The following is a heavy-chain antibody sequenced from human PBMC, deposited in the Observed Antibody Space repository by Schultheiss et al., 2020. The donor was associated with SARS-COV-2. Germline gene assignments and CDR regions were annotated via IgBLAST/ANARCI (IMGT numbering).Heavy chain of an antibody. V-gene: IGHV3-23*01. Sequence: GESLKISCAASGFTFSTYAMTWVRQAPGKGLEWVSAFSGSGGTTNYADSVKGRFTISRDNSKNTLYLQMNSLRVDDTAVYYCARALSGSYYIYYYYYMDVWGKGTTVTVSS. D-gene: IGHD1-26*01. CDR3: ARALSGSYYIYYYYYMDV. CDR1: GFTFSTYA. J-gene: IGHJ6*03. CDR2: FSGSGGTT.